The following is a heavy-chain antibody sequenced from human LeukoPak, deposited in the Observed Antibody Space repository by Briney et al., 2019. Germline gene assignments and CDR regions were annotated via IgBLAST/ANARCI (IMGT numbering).Heavy chain of an antibody. CDR3: AKGDPPTYYDILTGQDY. Sequence: GGSLRLSCEASGFPFSSYAMTWVRQAPGKGLEWVAGISAGGGSTYYADSVKGRFTISRDNSKNMLYLQLNSLRAEDTAVYYCAKGDPPTYYDILTGQDYWGQGTLVTVSS. D-gene: IGHD3-9*01. CDR2: ISAGGGST. V-gene: IGHV3-23*01. J-gene: IGHJ4*02. CDR1: GFPFSSYA.